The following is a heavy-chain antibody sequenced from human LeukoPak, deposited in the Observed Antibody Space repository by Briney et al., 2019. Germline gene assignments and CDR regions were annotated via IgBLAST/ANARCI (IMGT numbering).Heavy chain of an antibody. CDR2: IKQDGSEK. Sequence: GGSLRLSCAASGFTFSSYWMSWVRQTPGKGLEWVANIKQDGSEKYYVDSVKGRFTISRDNAKNSLYLQMNSLRADDTAVYYCARDQSLVAYSSTWFDYWGQGTLVTVSS. CDR1: GFTFSSYW. D-gene: IGHD6-13*01. J-gene: IGHJ4*02. CDR3: ARDQSLVAYSSTWFDY. V-gene: IGHV3-7*05.